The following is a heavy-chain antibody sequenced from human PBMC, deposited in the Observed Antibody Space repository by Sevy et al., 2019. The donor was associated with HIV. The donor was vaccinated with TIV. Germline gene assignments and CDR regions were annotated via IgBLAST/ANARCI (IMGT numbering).Heavy chain of an antibody. D-gene: IGHD3-22*01. CDR1: GFTFSNAW. V-gene: IGHV3-15*01. J-gene: IGHJ3*02. CDR3: TPCYYDSSGYYYHDAFDI. Sequence: GGSLRLSCAASGFTFSNAWMSWVRQAPGKGLEWVGRIKSKTDGGTTDYAAPVKGRFTISRADSKNTLYLQMNSLKTEDTAVYYCTPCYYDSSGYYYHDAFDIWGQGTMVTVSS. CDR2: IKSKTDGGTT.